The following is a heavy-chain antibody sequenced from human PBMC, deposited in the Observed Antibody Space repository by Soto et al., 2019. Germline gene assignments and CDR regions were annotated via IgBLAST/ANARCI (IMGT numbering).Heavy chain of an antibody. J-gene: IGHJ6*02. D-gene: IGHD1-26*01. CDR3: ARVGHITNYGMAV. CDR1: GGTFSSYP. V-gene: IGHV1-69*01. Sequence: QVQLVQSGAEVKKPGSSVKVSCGASGGTFSSYPINWVRQAPGQGLEWMGGTIPFFGTSNYAQKFQGRVTITADESTSTAYMELRSLRSEDTAVYYCARVGHITNYGMAVLGQGTTVTVSS. CDR2: TIPFFGTS.